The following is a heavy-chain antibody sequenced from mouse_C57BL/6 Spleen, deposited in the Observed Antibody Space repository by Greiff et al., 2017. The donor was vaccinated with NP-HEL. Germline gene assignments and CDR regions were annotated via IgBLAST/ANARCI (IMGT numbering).Heavy chain of an antibody. CDR3: TRPLYGSSLYYYAMDY. CDR2: ISSGGDYI. CDR1: GFTFSSYA. V-gene: IGHV5-9-1*02. J-gene: IGHJ4*01. Sequence: DVHLVESGEGLVKPGGSLKLSCAASGFTFSSYAMSWVRQTPEKRLEWVAYISSGGDYIYYADTVKGRFTISRDNARNTLYLQMSSLKSEDTAMYYCTRPLYGSSLYYYAMDYWGQGTSVTVSS. D-gene: IGHD1-1*01.